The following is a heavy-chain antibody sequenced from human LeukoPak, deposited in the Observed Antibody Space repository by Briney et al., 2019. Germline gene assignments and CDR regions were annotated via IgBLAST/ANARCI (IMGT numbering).Heavy chain of an antibody. Sequence: GGSLKLSCAASGFTFSDYYMSWIRQAPGKGLECVSYISSSGNTTYHADSVKGRFTISRDNAKNSLYLQMSSLRAEDTAVYYCARDGGSSWYFDYWGQGTLVTVSS. CDR1: GFTFSDYY. V-gene: IGHV3-11*04. J-gene: IGHJ4*02. D-gene: IGHD6-13*01. CDR2: ISSSGNTT. CDR3: ARDGGSSWYFDY.